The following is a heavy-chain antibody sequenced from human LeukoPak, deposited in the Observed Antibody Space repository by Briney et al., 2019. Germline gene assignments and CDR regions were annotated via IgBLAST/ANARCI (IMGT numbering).Heavy chain of an antibody. D-gene: IGHD6-19*01. Sequence: GGSLRLSCVASGFTFSSYAMSWVRQAPGKGLEWVSGISGSGGSTYYADSVKGRFTISRDNSKNTLFLQMNSLRAEDTAVYYCAKETYSSGWYPYFDYWGQGTLVTVSS. J-gene: IGHJ4*02. CDR1: GFTFSSYA. CDR2: ISGSGGST. CDR3: AKETYSSGWYPYFDY. V-gene: IGHV3-23*01.